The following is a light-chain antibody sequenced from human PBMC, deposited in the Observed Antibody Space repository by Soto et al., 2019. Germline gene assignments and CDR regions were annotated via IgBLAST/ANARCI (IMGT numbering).Light chain of an antibody. CDR2: GPA. CDR1: QSVSGSY. V-gene: IGKV3-20*01. Sequence: EIVLTQSPGTLSLSPGDRATLSCRASQSVSGSYLAWYQHKPGQAPRLLIYGPAIRATAIPDRFSASGSGTDFTLTISRLEPEDFAVYYCQQYGGSPLFTFGPGTKVDVK. J-gene: IGKJ3*01. CDR3: QQYGGSPLFT.